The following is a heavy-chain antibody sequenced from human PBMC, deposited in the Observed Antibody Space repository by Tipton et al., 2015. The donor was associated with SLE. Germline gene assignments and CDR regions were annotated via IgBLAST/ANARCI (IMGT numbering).Heavy chain of an antibody. J-gene: IGHJ4*02. CDR3: ARHWGLSEPVDY. CDR1: GFSISSGSY. D-gene: IGHD3-16*01. Sequence: LRLSCTVSGFSISSGSYWGWIRQPPGKGLEWFGSIYSNGYTYYNPSLKSRVTISLDTSKNQFSLKLSSATAADTAMYYCARHWGLSEPVDYWGQGTLVTVSS. CDR2: IYSNGYT. V-gene: IGHV4-38-2*02.